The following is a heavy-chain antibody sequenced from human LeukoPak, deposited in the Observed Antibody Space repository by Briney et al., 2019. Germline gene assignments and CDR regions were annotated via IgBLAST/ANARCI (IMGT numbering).Heavy chain of an antibody. J-gene: IGHJ5*02. V-gene: IGHV1-24*01. CDR2: FDPEDGET. CDR3: ASLNYYGSGSYYNCWFDP. CDR1: GYTLTELS. D-gene: IGHD3-10*01. Sequence: ASVKVSCKVSGYTLTELSMHWVRQAPGKGLEWMGGFDPEDGETIYAQKFQGRVTMTEDTSTDTAYMELSSLRSEDTAVYYCASLNYYGSGSYYNCWFDPWGQGTLVTVSS.